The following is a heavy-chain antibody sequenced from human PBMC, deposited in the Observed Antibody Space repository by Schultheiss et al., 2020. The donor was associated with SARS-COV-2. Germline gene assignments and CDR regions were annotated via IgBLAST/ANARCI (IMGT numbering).Heavy chain of an antibody. Sequence: SQTLSLTCTVSGGSISSGGYHWSWIRQYPGKGLEWIGYIYYSGRTSYNPSLKRRVTISLDTSKNQFSLKLNSATAADTAVYYCARDYSSGSRYYYGMDVWGQGTTVTVSS. CDR2: IYYSGRT. D-gene: IGHD6-19*01. CDR3: ARDYSSGSRYYYGMDV. V-gene: IGHV4-31*02. J-gene: IGHJ6*02. CDR1: GGSISSGGYH.